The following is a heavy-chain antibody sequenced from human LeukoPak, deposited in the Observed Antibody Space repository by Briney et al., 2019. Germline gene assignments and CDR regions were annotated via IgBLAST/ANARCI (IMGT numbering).Heavy chain of an antibody. Sequence: GGSLRLSCAASGFTFSSYAMSWVRQAPGKGLEWVSAISGSGGSTYYADSVKGRFTISRDNSKNTLYLQMNSLRAEDTAVYYCAKDRKITIFGVVIYPGGFDYWGQGTLVTVSS. CDR1: GFTFSSYA. CDR2: ISGSGGST. J-gene: IGHJ4*02. V-gene: IGHV3-23*01. D-gene: IGHD3-3*01. CDR3: AKDRKITIFGVVIYPGGFDY.